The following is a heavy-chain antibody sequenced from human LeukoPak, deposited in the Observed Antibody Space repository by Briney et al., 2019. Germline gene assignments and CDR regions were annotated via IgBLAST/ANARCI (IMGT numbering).Heavy chain of an antibody. CDR2: ISSNGGST. CDR3: ARDLSGGGLDY. Sequence: GGSLRPSCAASGFTFSVSVMHSVRQAPGNGLEYVSVISSNGGSTSYANSVRGRFPISRDNSKNTLYLQMGSLRAEDMAVYYCARDLSGGGLDYWGQGTLVTVSS. CDR1: GFTFSVSV. V-gene: IGHV3-64*01. J-gene: IGHJ4*02. D-gene: IGHD3-10*01.